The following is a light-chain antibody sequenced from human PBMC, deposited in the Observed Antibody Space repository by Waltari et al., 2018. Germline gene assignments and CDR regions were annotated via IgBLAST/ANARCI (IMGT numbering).Light chain of an antibody. J-gene: IGKJ3*01. V-gene: IGKV4-1*01. CDR2: WAS. Sequence: DIVMTQSPDSLAVSLGERATINCKSSQSVLYSSNKKNYLTWYQKKPGQPPKLLIYWASTRESGVPDRFSGSGSGTDFTLTISSLQAEDVAVYYCQQYYNTPFTFGPGTKVDVK. CDR3: QQYYNTPFT. CDR1: QSVLYSSNKKNY.